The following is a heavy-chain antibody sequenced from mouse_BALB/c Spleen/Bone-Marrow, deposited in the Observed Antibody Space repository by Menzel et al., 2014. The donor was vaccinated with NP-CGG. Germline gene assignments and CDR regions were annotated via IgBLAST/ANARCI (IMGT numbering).Heavy chain of an antibody. J-gene: IGHJ1*01. D-gene: IGHD2-10*02. CDR2: ISSGGSHT. Sequence: EVKLMESGGDLVKPGGSLKLSCAASGFTFSSYGMSWVRQTPDKRLEWVATISSGGSHTYYPDSVKGRFTISRDNAKNTPYLQMSRLKSEDTAIYYCARRGYDNSYWYFGVWGAGTTVTVSS. V-gene: IGHV5-6*02. CDR1: GFTFSSYG. CDR3: ARRGYDNSYWYFGV.